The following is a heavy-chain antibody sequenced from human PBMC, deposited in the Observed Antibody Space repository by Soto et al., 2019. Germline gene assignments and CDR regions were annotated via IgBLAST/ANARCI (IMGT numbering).Heavy chain of an antibody. CDR3: VKDRFVNY. V-gene: IGHV3-64D*08. CDR1: GLNFNDYA. J-gene: IGHJ4*02. D-gene: IGHD3-3*01. Sequence: GWSLRLSCSASGLNFNDYAMHWVRQAAGKGLTYVSSISSNGVSAYYADSVKGRFTISRDNSKNTLYLQMNSLRVEDTAVYYCVKDRFVNYWGQGTLVTVSS. CDR2: ISSNGVSA.